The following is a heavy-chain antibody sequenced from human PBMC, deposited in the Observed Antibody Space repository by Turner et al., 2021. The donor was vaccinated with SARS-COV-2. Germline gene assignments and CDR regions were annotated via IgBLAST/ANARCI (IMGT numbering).Heavy chain of an antibody. CDR1: CGSISRSSYF. CDR2: IYYSGTT. J-gene: IGHJ4*02. D-gene: IGHD3-10*01. V-gene: IGHV4-39*01. Sequence: QVQLQESGQGLVKSSETLSLTCTVSCGSISRSSYFWGWIRQPPTKELEWIGSIYYSGTTYSNPSLKSRVSLSIDPSKNQFSMKLTSVTAADTALYFCARQAAGQGLDYWGRGILVTVSS. CDR3: ARQAAGQGLDY.